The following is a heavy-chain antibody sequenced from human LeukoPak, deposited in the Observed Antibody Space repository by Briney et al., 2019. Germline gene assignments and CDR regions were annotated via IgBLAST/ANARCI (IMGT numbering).Heavy chain of an antibody. CDR2: INHSGST. Sequence: PSETLSLTCAVNGGSFSGYYWSWIRQPPGKGLEWIGEINHSGSTNYNPSLKSRVTISVDTSKNQFSLKLSSVTAADTAVYYCARGRRSIAVAKNWFDPWGQGTLVTVSS. CDR1: GGSFSGYY. J-gene: IGHJ5*02. V-gene: IGHV4-34*01. CDR3: ARGRRSIAVAKNWFDP. D-gene: IGHD6-19*01.